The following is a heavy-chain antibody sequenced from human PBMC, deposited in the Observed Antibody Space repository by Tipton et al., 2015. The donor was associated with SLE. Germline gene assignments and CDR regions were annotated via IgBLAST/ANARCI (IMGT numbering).Heavy chain of an antibody. CDR1: GGSISGGHYY. CDR3: TRDAGGDTAFVYYFDD. V-gene: IGHV4-61*02. CDR2: IYSSGST. J-gene: IGHJ4*02. Sequence: LRLSCTVSGGSISGGHYYWTWIRQAAGKGPEWIGRIYSSGSTNYNPSLMSRVTISVDPSKNQFSLTLSFVTAADTAVYYCTRDAGGDTAFVYYFDDWGQGTLVTVSA. D-gene: IGHD2-21*02.